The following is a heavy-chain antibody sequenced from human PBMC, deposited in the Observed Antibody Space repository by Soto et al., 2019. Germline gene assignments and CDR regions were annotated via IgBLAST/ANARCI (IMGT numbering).Heavy chain of an antibody. CDR1: GYTFNEHY. CDR3: ARDSDRWTYGLGSWLE. D-gene: IGHD3-10*01. V-gene: IGHV1-2*02. Sequence: QVQLVQSGAEMRQPGASVKVSCKASGYTFNEHYIHWVRQAPGQSLEWMGWVNPNGGDTNYAQKFRGRVTMNIETSISTAYMELAGLRSDDRATYYCARDSDRWTYGLGSWLEWGQGSPVTVSS. J-gene: IGHJ4*02. CDR2: VNPNGGDT.